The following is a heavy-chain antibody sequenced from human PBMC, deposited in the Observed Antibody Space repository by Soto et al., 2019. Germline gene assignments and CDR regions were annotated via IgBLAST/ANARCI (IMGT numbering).Heavy chain of an antibody. Sequence: SETLSLTCAVSGGSISAGGYSWSWIRQPPGKGLEWIGYIYHSESTYYNPSLKSRVTISVDRSKNQFSLNLSSVTAADTAVYYCARADLLTPHNWFDPWGQGTLVTVSS. CDR2: IYHSEST. J-gene: IGHJ5*02. CDR1: GGSISAGGYS. CDR3: ARADLLTPHNWFDP. V-gene: IGHV4-30-2*01.